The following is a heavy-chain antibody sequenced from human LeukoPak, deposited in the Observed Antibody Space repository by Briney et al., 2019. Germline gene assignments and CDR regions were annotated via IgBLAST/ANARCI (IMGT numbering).Heavy chain of an antibody. Sequence: SVTVSCKVSLGTFSNYAISWVGQSPRQGLEWMGGIIPIFGAANYAQKFQGRVTITTEEPTSTVYMEVSSVRFEDTAVYYCAKDRASSSWSRDAFDIWGQGTVVTVSS. D-gene: IGHD6-13*01. J-gene: IGHJ3*02. CDR2: IIPIFGAA. CDR1: LGTFSNYA. V-gene: IGHV1-69*05. CDR3: AKDRASSSWSRDAFDI.